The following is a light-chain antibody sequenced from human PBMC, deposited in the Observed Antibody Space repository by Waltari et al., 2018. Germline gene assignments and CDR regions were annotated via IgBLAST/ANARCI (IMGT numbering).Light chain of an antibody. J-gene: IGLJ2*01. Sequence: QSALTQPASVSGSPGQSVTIFCAGTSNDVRGYNSVPWYQESPDQAPRVIIYDVSDRPSGVSDRFSGSKSGNTASLTISGLQAEDEADYYCSSQSSNDVVLFGGGTKLTVL. CDR1: SNDVRGYNS. V-gene: IGLV2-14*01. CDR2: DVS. CDR3: SSQSSNDVVL.